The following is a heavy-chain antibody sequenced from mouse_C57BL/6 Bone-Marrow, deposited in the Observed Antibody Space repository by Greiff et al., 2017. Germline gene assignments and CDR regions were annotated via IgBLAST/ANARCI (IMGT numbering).Heavy chain of an antibody. CDR3: TGYYYGTDYFDY. CDR2: IRLKSDNYAT. J-gene: IGHJ2*01. V-gene: IGHV6-3*01. D-gene: IGHD1-1*01. Sequence: EVKVEESGGGLVQPGGSMKLSCVASGFTFSNYWMNWVRQSPEKGLEWVAQIRLKSDNYATHYAESVKGRFTISRDDSKSSFYLQMNNLRAEDTGIYYCTGYYYGTDYFDYWGQGTTLTVSS. CDR1: GFTFSNYW.